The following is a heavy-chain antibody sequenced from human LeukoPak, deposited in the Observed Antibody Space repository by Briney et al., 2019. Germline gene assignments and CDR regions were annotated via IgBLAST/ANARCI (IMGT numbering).Heavy chain of an antibody. CDR3: AKTTVGYSSGRYPGWPADC. V-gene: IGHV3-21*04. CDR1: GFTSSSYS. D-gene: IGHD6-19*01. J-gene: IGHJ4*02. CDR2: ISSSSSYI. Sequence: PGGSLRLSCAASGFTSSSYSMNWVRQAPGKGLEWVSSISSSSSYIYYADSVKGRFTISRDNAKNSLYLQMNSLTADDTAVYYCAKTTVGYSSGRYPGWPADCWGQGTLVTVSS.